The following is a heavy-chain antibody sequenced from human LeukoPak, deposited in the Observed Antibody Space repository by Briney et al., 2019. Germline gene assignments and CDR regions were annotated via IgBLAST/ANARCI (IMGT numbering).Heavy chain of an antibody. CDR2: ISSSSSYI. J-gene: IGHJ6*03. Sequence: GGSLRLSCAASGFTFSSYSMNWVRQAPGKGLEWVSSISSSSSYIYYADSVKGRFTISRDNAKNSLYLQMNSLRAEDTAVYYCARDFLYSSSWYGDYYYYYMDVWGKGTTVTVSS. CDR3: ARDFLYSSSWYGDYYYYYMDV. V-gene: IGHV3-21*01. CDR1: GFTFSSYS. D-gene: IGHD6-13*01.